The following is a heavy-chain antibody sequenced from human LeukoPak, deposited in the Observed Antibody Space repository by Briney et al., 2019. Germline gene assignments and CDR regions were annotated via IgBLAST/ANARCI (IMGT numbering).Heavy chain of an antibody. V-gene: IGHV1-18*01. CDR3: AGLYSSGWYYGTEDY. Sequence: ASVKVSCKASGYTFTSYGISWVRQAPGQGLEWMGWISAYNGNTNYAQKLQGRVTMTTDTSTSTAYMELRSLRSDDTAVYYCAGLYSSGWYYGTEDYWGQGTLVTVSS. J-gene: IGHJ4*02. CDR1: GYTFTSYG. D-gene: IGHD6-19*01. CDR2: ISAYNGNT.